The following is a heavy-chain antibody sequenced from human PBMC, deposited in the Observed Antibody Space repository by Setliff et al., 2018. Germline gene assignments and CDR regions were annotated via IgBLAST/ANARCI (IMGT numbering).Heavy chain of an antibody. CDR1: GFTFSSLW. V-gene: IGHV3-7*03. CDR2: INQGGGAQ. J-gene: IGHJ5*02. D-gene: IGHD2-15*01. CDR3: ARDLEGYCSGGTCYSRAWFDP. Sequence: GGSLRLSCTASGFTFSSLWMSWVRQAPGKGLEWVANINQGGGAQFYADSVKGRFTISRDNAKNSLYLQMNSLRVDDTAVYYCARDLEGYCSGGTCYSRAWFDPWGQGTPVTVSS.